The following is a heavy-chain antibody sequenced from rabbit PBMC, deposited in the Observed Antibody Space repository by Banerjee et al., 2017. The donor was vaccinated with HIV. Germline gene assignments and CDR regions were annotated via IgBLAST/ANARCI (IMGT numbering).Heavy chain of an antibody. Sequence: QSLEESGGDLVKPGASLTLTCTASGFSLSSYDMCWVRQAPGKGLEWIGCIATVSGSTYYASWAKGRFTISKTSPTTVTLQMTSLTAADTATYFCASGATGAASYRLDLWGPGTLVTVS. D-gene: IGHD7-1*01. V-gene: IGHV1S40*01. CDR3: ASGATGAASYRLDL. CDR2: IATVSGST. J-gene: IGHJ3*01. CDR1: GFSLSSYD.